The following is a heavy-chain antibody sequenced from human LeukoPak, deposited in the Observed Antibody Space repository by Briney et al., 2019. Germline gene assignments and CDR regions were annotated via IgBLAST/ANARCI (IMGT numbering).Heavy chain of an antibody. V-gene: IGHV4-59*08. Sequence: SETLSLTCTVSGGSISSYYWSWIRQPPGKGLEWIGYIYYSGSTNYNPSLKSRVTISVDTSKNQFSLKLSSVTAADTAVYYCARHTSLGLLRIQLWLPAFDIWGQGTMVTVSS. J-gene: IGHJ3*02. D-gene: IGHD5-18*01. CDR2: IYYSGST. CDR3: ARHTSLGLLRIQLWLPAFDI. CDR1: GGSISSYY.